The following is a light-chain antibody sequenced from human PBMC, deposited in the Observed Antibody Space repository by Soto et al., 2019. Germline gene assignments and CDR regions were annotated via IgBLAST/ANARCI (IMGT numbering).Light chain of an antibody. V-gene: IGKV1-5*01. CDR1: QSISSW. CDR2: DAS. J-gene: IGKJ1*01. CDR3: QQYNSYSWS. Sequence: DIPMTQSPSTLSASVGDRVTITCRASQSISSWLAWYQQKPGKAPKLLIYDASSLESGVPSRFSGSGSGTECTLTISSLQPDEFATYYCQQYNSYSWSFGQGTKVEIK.